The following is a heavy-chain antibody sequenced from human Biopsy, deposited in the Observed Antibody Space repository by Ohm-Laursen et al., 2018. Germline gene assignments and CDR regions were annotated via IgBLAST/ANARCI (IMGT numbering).Heavy chain of an antibody. CDR2: ISPSGAST. CDR1: GNTFATYH. CDR3: ARAGVGSDGTDSYYYGMDV. Sequence: SVKVSCKASGNTFATYHIHWVRQAPGQGLEWMGVISPSGASTSFSQKFQGRITMTRDTSTGTVYMDLNSLGSEDTAVYYCARAGVGSDGTDSYYYGMDVWGPGTTVTVSS. J-gene: IGHJ6*02. V-gene: IGHV1-46*01. D-gene: IGHD5-24*01.